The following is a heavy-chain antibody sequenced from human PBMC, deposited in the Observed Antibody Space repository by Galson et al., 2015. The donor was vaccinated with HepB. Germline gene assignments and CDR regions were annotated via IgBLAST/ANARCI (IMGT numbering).Heavy chain of an antibody. D-gene: IGHD2-15*01. Sequence: SLRLSCAASGFTFSNAWMNWVRQAPGKGLEWVGRIKSKNDGGTTDYAAPVKGRITISRDDSKNTLYLQMKSLKSEDTAVYYCTTLADGIPVVAVDYWGRGTLVTVSS. CDR2: IKSKNDGGTT. J-gene: IGHJ4*02. CDR3: TTLADGIPVVAVDY. CDR1: GFTFSNAW. V-gene: IGHV3-15*07.